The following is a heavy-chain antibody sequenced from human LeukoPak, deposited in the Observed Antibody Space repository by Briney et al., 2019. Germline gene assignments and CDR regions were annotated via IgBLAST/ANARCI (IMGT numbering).Heavy chain of an antibody. CDR3: TRGAVVRHYYYGMDV. CDR1: GFTFGDYA. J-gene: IGHJ6*02. V-gene: IGHV3-49*04. Sequence: SLRLSCTASGFTFGDYAMSWVRQAPGKGLEWVGFIRSKAYGGTTEYAASVKGRFTISRDDSKSIAYLQMNSLKTEDTAVYYCTRGAVVRHYYYGMDVWGQGTTVTVSS. D-gene: IGHD2-15*01. CDR2: IRSKAYGGTT.